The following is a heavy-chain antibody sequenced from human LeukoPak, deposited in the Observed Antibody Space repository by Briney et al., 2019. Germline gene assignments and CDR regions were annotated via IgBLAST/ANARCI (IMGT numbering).Heavy chain of an antibody. J-gene: IGHJ3*02. CDR1: GYTFTGYY. Sequence: VASVKVSCKASGYTFTGYYIYWVRQAPGQGLEWMGWINPSNGGTKYAQKFQGRVTMTRDTPISTAYMELRRLRSDDTAVYFCARTLGGAYAFDIWGQGTMVTVSS. CDR2: INPSNGGT. D-gene: IGHD1-26*01. CDR3: ARTLGGAYAFDI. V-gene: IGHV1-2*02.